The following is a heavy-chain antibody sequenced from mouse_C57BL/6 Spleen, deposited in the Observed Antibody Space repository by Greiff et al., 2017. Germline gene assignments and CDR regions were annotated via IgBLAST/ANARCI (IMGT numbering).Heavy chain of an antibody. V-gene: IGHV1-52*01. Sequence: QVQLQQPGAELVRPGSSVKLSCKASGYTFTSYWMHWVKQRPIQGLEWIGNIDPSDSETHYNQKFKDKATLTVDKSSSTAYMQLSSLTSEDSAVYYCARKTGYYAMDYWGQGTSVTGSS. CDR1: GYTFTSYW. J-gene: IGHJ4*01. CDR2: IDPSDSET. CDR3: ARKTGYYAMDY. D-gene: IGHD4-1*01.